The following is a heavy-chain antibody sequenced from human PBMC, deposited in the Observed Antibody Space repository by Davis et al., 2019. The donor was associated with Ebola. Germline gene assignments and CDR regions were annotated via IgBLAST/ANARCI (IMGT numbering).Heavy chain of an antibody. CDR3: ARRGASGWSPFDY. Sequence: GESLKISCAASGFTFSGYAMSWVRQAPGKGLEWVSAISGSGGSTYYADSVKGRFTISRDNAKNSLYLQMNSLRAEDTAVYYCARRGASGWSPFDYWGQGTLVTVSS. CDR1: GFTFSGYA. J-gene: IGHJ4*02. D-gene: IGHD3-3*01. CDR2: ISGSGGST. V-gene: IGHV3-23*01.